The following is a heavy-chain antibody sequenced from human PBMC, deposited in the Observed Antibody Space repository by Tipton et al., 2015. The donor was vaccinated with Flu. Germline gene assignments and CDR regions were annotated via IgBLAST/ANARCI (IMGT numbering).Heavy chain of an antibody. Sequence: RSLRLSCAASGFTFNNYAIHWVRQAPGKGLQWVAVISHDGSYKNYADSVKGRFTISRDNSLNTLYLQMNSLRAEDTAVYYCARDVGSSGDCYSGYDYWGQGTLFSGSS. V-gene: IGHV3-30*04. CDR3: ARDVGSSGDCYSGYDY. CDR1: GFTFNNYA. D-gene: IGHD2-21*01. J-gene: IGHJ4*02. CDR2: ISHDGSYK.